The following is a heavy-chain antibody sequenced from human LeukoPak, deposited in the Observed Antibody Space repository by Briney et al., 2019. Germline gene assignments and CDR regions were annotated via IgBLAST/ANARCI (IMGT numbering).Heavy chain of an antibody. Sequence: GGSVRLSCAASVFTFSSYAMSWVRQAPGKGLEWVSAISGSGGSTYYADSVKGRFTISRDNSKNTLYLQMNSLRAEDTAVYYCAKGSDFWSGYSYYYYYYYMDVWGKGTTVTVSS. CDR1: VFTFSSYA. CDR2: ISGSGGST. D-gene: IGHD3-3*01. CDR3: AKGSDFWSGYSYYYYYYYMDV. J-gene: IGHJ6*03. V-gene: IGHV3-23*01.